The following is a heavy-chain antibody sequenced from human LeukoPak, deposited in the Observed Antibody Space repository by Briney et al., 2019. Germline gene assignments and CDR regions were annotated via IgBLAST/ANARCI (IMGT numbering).Heavy chain of an antibody. CDR2: ISSSTGYI. J-gene: IGHJ4*02. CDR1: GFTFGYSS. V-gene: IGHV3-21*01. D-gene: IGHD5-18*01. Sequence: GGSLRLSCAASGFTFGYSSMSWVRQAPGKGLEWVSSISSSTGYIYYADSVKGRFTISRDNAKNSLYLQMNSLRAEDTAVYYCARGNTAMVRSYFDYWGLGTLVTVSS. CDR3: ARGNTAMVRSYFDY.